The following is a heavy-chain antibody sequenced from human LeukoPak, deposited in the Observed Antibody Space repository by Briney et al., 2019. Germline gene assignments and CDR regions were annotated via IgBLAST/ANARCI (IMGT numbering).Heavy chain of an antibody. Sequence: GGSLRLSCAATGFTFSYYGMHWVRPAPGKGLEWVAFIRYDGSDKHYADSVKGRFTISRDNSKNTLYLQMNTLRAEDTAVYYCLGSSSWYEDYWGQGTLVTVSS. V-gene: IGHV3-30*02. CDR2: IRYDGSDK. CDR3: LGSSSWYEDY. J-gene: IGHJ4*02. CDR1: GFTFSYYG. D-gene: IGHD6-13*01.